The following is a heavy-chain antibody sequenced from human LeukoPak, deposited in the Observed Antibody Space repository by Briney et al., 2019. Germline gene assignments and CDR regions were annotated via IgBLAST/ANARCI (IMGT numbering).Heavy chain of an antibody. Sequence: NTSETLSLTCAVYGGSFSGYYWSWIRQPPGKGLEWIGEINHSGSTNYNPSLKSRVTISVDTSKNQFSLKLSSVTAADTAVYYCARDRSNYIFDYWGQGTLVTVSS. V-gene: IGHV4-34*01. CDR2: INHSGST. CDR3: ARDRSNYIFDY. CDR1: GGSFSGYY. J-gene: IGHJ4*02. D-gene: IGHD4-11*01.